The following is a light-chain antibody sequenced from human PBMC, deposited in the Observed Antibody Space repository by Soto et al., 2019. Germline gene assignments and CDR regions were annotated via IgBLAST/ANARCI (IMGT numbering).Light chain of an antibody. J-gene: IGLJ1*01. Sequence: SVLTEPASVSRSPGQASTISCTGTSSDVGGYNYVSWYQQHPGKAPKLMIYDVSNRPSGVSNRFSGSKSGNTASLTISGLQAEDEADYYCSSYTGSSTDVFGSRTKVTAL. CDR2: DVS. CDR3: SSYTGSSTDV. V-gene: IGLV2-14*01. CDR1: SSDVGGYNY.